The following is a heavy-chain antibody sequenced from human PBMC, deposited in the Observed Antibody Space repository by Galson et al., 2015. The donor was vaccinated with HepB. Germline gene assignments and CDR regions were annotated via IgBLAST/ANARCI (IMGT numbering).Heavy chain of an antibody. CDR1: GYTFTSYY. CDR2: INPSGGST. V-gene: IGHV1-46*01. J-gene: IGHJ6*02. Sequence: SVKVSCKASGYTFTSYYMHWVRQAPGQGLEWMGIINPSGGSTSYAQKLQGRVTMTRDTSTSTVYMELSSLRSEDTAVYYCARDLVVATSLGVDYGMDVWGQGTTVTVSS. CDR3: ARDLVVATSLGVDYGMDV. D-gene: IGHD5-12*01.